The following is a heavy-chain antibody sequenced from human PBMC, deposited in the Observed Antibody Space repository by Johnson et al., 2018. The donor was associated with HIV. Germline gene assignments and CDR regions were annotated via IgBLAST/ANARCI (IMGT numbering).Heavy chain of an antibody. CDR3: ARGLLWFGELLEAFDI. CDR2: IYSGGST. V-gene: IGHV3-66*01. D-gene: IGHD3-10*01. J-gene: IGHJ3*02. Sequence: VQLVESGGGLVQPGGSLRLSCAASGFTFSSNYMSWVRQAPGQGLEWVSVIYSGGSTFYADSVKGRFTISRDNSKNTLYLQMNSLRTEDTAVYYCARGLLWFGELLEAFDIWGQGTMVTVSS. CDR1: GFTFSSNY.